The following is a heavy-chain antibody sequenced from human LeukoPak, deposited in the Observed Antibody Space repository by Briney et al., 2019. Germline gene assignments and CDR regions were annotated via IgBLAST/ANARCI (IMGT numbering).Heavy chain of an antibody. V-gene: IGHV3-15*01. CDR1: GFTFSNAW. J-gene: IGHJ4*02. Sequence: GGSLRLSCAASGFTFSNAWMTWVRQAPGQGLEWVGRIKSKTDGGTTDYAAPVKSRFTISRDDSTNTLYLQMNSLKTEDTAVYYCTREAVTANGYFDYWGQGTLVSVSS. D-gene: IGHD2-21*02. CDR2: IKSKTDGGTT. CDR3: TREAVTANGYFDY.